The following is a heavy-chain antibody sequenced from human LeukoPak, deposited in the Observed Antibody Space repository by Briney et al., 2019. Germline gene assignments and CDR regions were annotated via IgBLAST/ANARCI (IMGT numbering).Heavy chain of an antibody. V-gene: IGHV3-21*01. J-gene: IGHJ4*02. Sequence: GGSLRLSCAASGFIFSSYSMNWVRQAPGKGLEWVSSISDSRDYIYYADSVKGRFSISTDNAKNSLSLQMNSLRAEDTAVYYCARGGKLDYPFDYWGQGTLVTVSP. CDR2: ISDSRDYI. D-gene: IGHD4-11*01. CDR3: ARGGKLDYPFDY. CDR1: GFIFSSYS.